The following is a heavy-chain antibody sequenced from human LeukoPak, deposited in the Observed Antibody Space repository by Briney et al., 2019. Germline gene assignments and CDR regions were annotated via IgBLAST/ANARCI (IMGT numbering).Heavy chain of an antibody. Sequence: PSETLSLTCTVSGGSISSSRYYWGWIRQPPGKGLEWIGSIYYSGSTYYNPSLKSRVTISVDTSKNHFSLKLNSVTAADTAVYCCSSYNWNDEFAFDIWGQGTMVTVSS. CDR1: GGSISSSRYY. D-gene: IGHD1-1*01. V-gene: IGHV4-39*02. CDR2: IYYSGST. CDR3: SSYNWNDEFAFDI. J-gene: IGHJ3*02.